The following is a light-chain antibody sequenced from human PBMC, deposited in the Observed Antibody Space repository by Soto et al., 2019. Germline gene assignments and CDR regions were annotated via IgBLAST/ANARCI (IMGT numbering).Light chain of an antibody. V-gene: IGLV2-14*01. J-gene: IGLJ1*01. CDR1: ISDVGGYSY. CDR2: EVN. CDR3: SSFTSTSTYV. Sequence: HSVLTQPASVSGSPGQSITISCTGTISDVGGYSYVSWYQQHPGKAPKLIIYEVNYRPSGVSNRFSGSKSGNTASLTISGLQAEDEADYYCSSFTSTSTYVFGTGTKLTVL.